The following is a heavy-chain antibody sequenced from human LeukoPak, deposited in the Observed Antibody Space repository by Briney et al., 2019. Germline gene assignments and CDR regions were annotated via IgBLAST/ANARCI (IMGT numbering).Heavy chain of an antibody. CDR2: IVGNGVST. CDR1: GFTFRNYA. D-gene: IGHD3-9*01. J-gene: IGHJ4*02. V-gene: IGHV3-23*01. Sequence: PGASLRLSCGASGFTFRNYAMSWVRQAPGKGLEWVSAIVGNGVSTYYADSVQGRFTISRDNSKNTLYLQMNSLRAEDTALYYCTKWGDYDGSTGYYDSDYWGQGTLVTVSS. CDR3: TKWGDYDGSTGYYDSDY.